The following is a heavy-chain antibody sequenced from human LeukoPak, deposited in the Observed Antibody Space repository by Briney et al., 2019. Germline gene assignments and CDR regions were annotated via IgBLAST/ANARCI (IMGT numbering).Heavy chain of an antibody. CDR2: MNPNSGNT. CDR1: GYTFTSYD. CDR3: ARVRRFPGRRNYYYMDV. V-gene: IGHV1-8*01. D-gene: IGHD3-10*01. J-gene: IGHJ6*03. Sequence: ASVKVSCKASGYTFTSYDINWVRQATGQELEWMGWMNPNSGNTGYAQKFPGRVTMTKNTSISTAYMELSSLRSEDPAVYYCARVRRFPGRRNYYYMDVWGKRTTVTVSS.